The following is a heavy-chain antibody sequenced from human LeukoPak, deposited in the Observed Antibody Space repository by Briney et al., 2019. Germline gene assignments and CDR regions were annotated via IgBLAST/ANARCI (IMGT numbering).Heavy chain of an antibody. CDR3: AKDSLYYGSSGSIQPRYYYGMDV. D-gene: IGHD3-22*01. J-gene: IGHJ6*02. CDR2: ISYDGSNK. Sequence: GGSLRLSCAASGFTFSSYGMHWVRQAPGKGLEWVAVISYDGSNKYYADSVKGRFTISRDNSKNTLYLQMNSLRAEDTAVYYCAKDSLYYGSSGSIQPRYYYGMDVWGQGTTVTVSS. CDR1: GFTFSSYG. V-gene: IGHV3-30*18.